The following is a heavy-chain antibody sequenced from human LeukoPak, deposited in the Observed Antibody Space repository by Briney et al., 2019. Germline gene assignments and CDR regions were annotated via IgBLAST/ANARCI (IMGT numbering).Heavy chain of an antibody. CDR1: GGTFSSYA. CDR3: ARDGEMATIYDY. Sequence: SVKVSCKASGGTFSSYAISWVRQAPGQGLERMGGIIPIFGTANYAQKFQGRVTITADESTSTAYMELSSLRSEDTAVYYCARDGEMATIYDYWGQGTLVTVSS. V-gene: IGHV1-69*01. D-gene: IGHD5-24*01. J-gene: IGHJ4*02. CDR2: IIPIFGTA.